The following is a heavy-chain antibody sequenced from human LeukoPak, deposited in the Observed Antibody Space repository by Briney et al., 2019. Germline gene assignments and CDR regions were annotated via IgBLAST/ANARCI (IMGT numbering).Heavy chain of an antibody. CDR3: ARATSGDAFDI. CDR1: GFTFSSYD. Sequence: PGRSLRLSCAASGFTFSSYDMHWVRQATGKGLEWVSAIGTAGDTYYPGSVKGRFTISRENAKNSLYLQMNSLRAGDTAVYYCARATSGDAFDIWGQGTMVTVSS. V-gene: IGHV3-13*01. D-gene: IGHD1-26*01. J-gene: IGHJ3*02. CDR2: IGTAGDT.